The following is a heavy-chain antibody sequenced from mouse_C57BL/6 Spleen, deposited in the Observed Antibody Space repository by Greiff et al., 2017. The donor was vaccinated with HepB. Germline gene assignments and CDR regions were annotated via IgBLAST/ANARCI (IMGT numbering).Heavy chain of an antibody. Sequence: EVKVVESGEGLVKPGGSLKLSCAASGFTFSSYAMSWVRQTPEKRLEWVAYISSGGDYIYYADTVKGRFTISRDNARNTLYLQMSSLKSEDTAMYYCTRGGYDEAMDYWGQGTSVTVSS. CDR1: GFTFSSYA. V-gene: IGHV5-9-1*02. D-gene: IGHD2-2*01. J-gene: IGHJ4*01. CDR2: ISSGGDYI. CDR3: TRGGYDEAMDY.